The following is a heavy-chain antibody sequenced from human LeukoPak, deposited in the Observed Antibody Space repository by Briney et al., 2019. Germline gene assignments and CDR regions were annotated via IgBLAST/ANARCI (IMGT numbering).Heavy chain of an antibody. CDR2: IYHSGST. V-gene: IGHV4-30-2*01. CDR3: ARDDYGDY. CDR1: GGSISSGGYY. J-gene: IGHJ4*02. Sequence: SETLSLTCTVSGGSISSGGYYWSWIRQPPGKGLEWIGYIYHSGSTYYNPSLKSRVTISVDRSKNQFSLKLSSVTAADTAVCYCARDDYGDYWGQGTLVTVSS.